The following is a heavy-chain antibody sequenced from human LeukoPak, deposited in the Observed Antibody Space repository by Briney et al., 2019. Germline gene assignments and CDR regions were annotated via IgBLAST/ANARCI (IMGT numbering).Heavy chain of an antibody. CDR1: GFTFSSYG. CDR3: AKETVTTVYYFDY. J-gene: IGHJ4*02. V-gene: IGHV3-30*18. Sequence: GRSLRLSCAASGFTFSSYGMHWVRQAPGKGLEWVAVISYDGSNKYYADSVKGRFTISRDNSKNTLYLQMNSLRAEDTAAYYCAKETVTTVYYFDYWGQGTLVTVSS. CDR2: ISYDGSNK. D-gene: IGHD4-11*01.